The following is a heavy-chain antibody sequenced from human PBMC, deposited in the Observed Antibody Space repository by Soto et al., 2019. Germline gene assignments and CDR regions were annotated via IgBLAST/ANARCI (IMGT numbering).Heavy chain of an antibody. V-gene: IGHV1-18*01. J-gene: IGHJ6*02. CDR2: ISGYNGNT. CDR1: GYTFSNYG. D-gene: IGHD6-19*01. CDR3: SRFIMVGGWFDPNYYHGMDV. Sequence: QVQLVQSGAEVKKPGASVTVCGKTSGYTFSNYGINWVRQAPGQGLEWMGWISGYNGNTNYAQTVQGRVTMTTDISTGTVYMELRSLKSDDTAIYYCSRFIMVGGWFDPNYYHGMDVWGQGTTVTVSS.